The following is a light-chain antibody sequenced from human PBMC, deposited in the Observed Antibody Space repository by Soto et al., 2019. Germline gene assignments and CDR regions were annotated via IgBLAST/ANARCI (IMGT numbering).Light chain of an antibody. J-gene: IGKJ2*01. V-gene: IGKV3-20*01. Sequence: EIVLTQSPGTLSLSQGERATLSCRASQSVRSNYLAWYQQKPGQDPRLLIYGASNRATGIPDRFSGSGSGTDFTLTISRLEPEDFAVYYCQQYGSSLYTFGQWTKLEIK. CDR1: QSVRSNY. CDR3: QQYGSSLYT. CDR2: GAS.